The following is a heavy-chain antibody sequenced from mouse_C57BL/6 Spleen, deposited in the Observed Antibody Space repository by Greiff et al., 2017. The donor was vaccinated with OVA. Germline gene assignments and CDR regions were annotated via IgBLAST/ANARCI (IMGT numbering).Heavy chain of an antibody. CDR1: GFTFSSYA. J-gene: IGHJ4*01. CDR3: TRVYYCNYEEENYYAKDY. Sequence: EVHLVESGEGLVKPGGSLKLSCAASGFTFSSYAMSWVRQTPEKRLEWVAYISSGGDYIYYADTVKGRFTISRDNARNTLYLQMSSLKSEDTAMYYCTRVYYCNYEEENYYAKDYWGQGASVTVSS. CDR2: ISSGGDYI. D-gene: IGHD2-1*01. V-gene: IGHV5-9-1*02.